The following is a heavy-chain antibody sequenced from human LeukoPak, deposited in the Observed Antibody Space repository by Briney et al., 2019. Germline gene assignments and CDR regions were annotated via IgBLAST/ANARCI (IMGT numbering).Heavy chain of an antibody. V-gene: IGHV3-43*02. CDR3: ARDHVYGGADY. D-gene: IGHD5/OR15-5a*01. J-gene: IGHJ4*02. CDR2: TSGDGITT. Sequence: GGSLRLSCAATGFTFHNYAIHWVRQAPGKGLEWVSLTSGDGITTYFADSVKGRFTISRDNSKSSLFLQMNSLRTEDTALYYCARDHVYGGADYWGQGTLVTVSS. CDR1: GFTFHNYA.